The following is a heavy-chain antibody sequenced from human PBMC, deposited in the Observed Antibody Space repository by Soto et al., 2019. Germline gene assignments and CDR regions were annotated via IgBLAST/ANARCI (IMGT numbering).Heavy chain of an antibody. J-gene: IGHJ6*02. V-gene: IGHV3-30-3*01. Sequence: GGSLRLSCAASGFTFSSYAMHWVRQAPGKGLEWVAVISYDGSNKYYADSVKGRFTISRDNSKNTLYLQMNSLRAEDTAVYYCARLAAAGTALYYYYYYGMDVWGQGTTVTVSS. D-gene: IGHD6-13*01. CDR1: GFTFSSYA. CDR3: ARLAAAGTALYYYYYYGMDV. CDR2: ISYDGSNK.